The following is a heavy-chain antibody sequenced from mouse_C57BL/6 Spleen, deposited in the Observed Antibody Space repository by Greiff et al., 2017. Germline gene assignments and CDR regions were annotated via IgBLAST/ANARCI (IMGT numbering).Heavy chain of an antibody. Sequence: EVQRVESGGGLVQPGGSLKLSCAASGFTFSDYYMYWVRQTPEKRLEWVAYISNGGGSTYYPDTVKGRFTISRDNAKNTLYLQMSRLKSEDTAMYYCARRLFITTVGGYAMDYWGQGTSVTVSS. V-gene: IGHV5-12*01. CDR2: ISNGGGST. CDR1: GFTFSDYY. J-gene: IGHJ4*01. CDR3: ARRLFITTVGGYAMDY. D-gene: IGHD1-1*01.